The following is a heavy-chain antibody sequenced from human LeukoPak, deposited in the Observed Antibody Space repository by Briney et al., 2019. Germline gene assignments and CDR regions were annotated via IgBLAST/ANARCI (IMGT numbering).Heavy chain of an antibody. CDR3: ARHNRARYDFWSGYTYYFDY. Sequence: SETLSLTCAVYGGSFSGYYWSWIRQPPGKGLEWIGEINHSGSTNYNPSLTSRVTISVDTSKNQFSLKLSSVTAADTAVYYCARHNRARYDFWSGYTYYFDYWGQGTLVTVSS. CDR2: INHSGST. V-gene: IGHV4-34*01. J-gene: IGHJ4*02. D-gene: IGHD3-3*01. CDR1: GGSFSGYY.